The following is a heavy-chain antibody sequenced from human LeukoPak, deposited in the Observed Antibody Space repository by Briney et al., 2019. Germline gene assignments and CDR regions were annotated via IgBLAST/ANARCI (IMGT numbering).Heavy chain of an antibody. J-gene: IGHJ5*02. CDR3: ARLSWWFDP. CDR1: GGSISSYH. Sequence: SETLSLTCSVSGGSISSYHWSWIRQPPGKGPEWIGNIYTSGSTNYNPPLKSRVTISVDTSKNQFSLKLSSVTAADTAVYYCARLSWWFDPWGQGTLVTVSS. V-gene: IGHV4-4*09. CDR2: IYTSGST.